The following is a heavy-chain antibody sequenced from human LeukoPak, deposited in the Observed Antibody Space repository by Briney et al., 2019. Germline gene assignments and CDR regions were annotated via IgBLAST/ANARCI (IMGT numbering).Heavy chain of an antibody. V-gene: IGHV3-21*01. CDR2: ISSSSSYI. J-gene: IGHJ1*01. CDR1: GFTFSSYS. D-gene: IGHD3-22*01. CDR3: ARGFDSSGYPPGCFQH. Sequence: GGSLRLSCAASGFTFSSYSMNWVRQAPGKGLEWVSSISSSSSYIYYADSVKGRFTISRDNAKNSLYPQMNSLRAEDTAVYYCARGFDSSGYPPGCFQHWGQGTLVTVSS.